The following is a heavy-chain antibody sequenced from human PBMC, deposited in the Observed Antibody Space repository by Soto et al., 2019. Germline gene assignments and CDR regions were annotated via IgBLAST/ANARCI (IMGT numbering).Heavy chain of an antibody. CDR1: GFTFSSYE. CDR2: ISSSGSTR. Sequence: VGSLRLSCAASGFTFSSYEMNWVRQAPGKGLEWVLYISSSGSTRYYADSVKGRFTISRDNAKNSLYLQMNSLRAEDTAVYYCARGTYRISGSGSNWFDPWGQGTLVTVSS. J-gene: IGHJ5*02. V-gene: IGHV3-48*03. D-gene: IGHD2-15*01. CDR3: ARGTYRISGSGSNWFDP.